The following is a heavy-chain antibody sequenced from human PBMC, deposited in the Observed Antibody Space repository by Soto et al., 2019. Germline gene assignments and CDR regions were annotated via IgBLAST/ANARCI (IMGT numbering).Heavy chain of an antibody. CDR3: ARDKVLYYDFWSGYRGYYYGMDV. V-gene: IGHV3-7*01. CDR2: IKQDGSEK. D-gene: IGHD3-3*01. Sequence: PGGSLRLSCAASGFTFSSYWMSWVRQAPGKGLEGVANIKQDGSEKYYVDSVKGRFTISRDNAKNSLYLQMNSLRAEDTAVYYCARDKVLYYDFWSGYRGYYYGMDVWGQGTTVTVSS. J-gene: IGHJ6*02. CDR1: GFTFSSYW.